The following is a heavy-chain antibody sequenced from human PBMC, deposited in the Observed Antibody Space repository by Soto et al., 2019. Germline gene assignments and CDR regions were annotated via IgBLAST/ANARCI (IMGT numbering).Heavy chain of an antibody. J-gene: IGHJ3*01. D-gene: IGHD2-15*01. V-gene: IGHV3-21*01. CDR3: ARGLGSGVSCYSRRVGAFDL. CDR2: ISSSSSYI. CDR1: GFTFSSYS. Sequence: EVQLVESGGGLVKPGGSLRLSCAASGFTFSSYSMNWVRQAPGKGLEWVSSISSSSSYIYYADSVKGRFTISRDNAKNSLYLKMNSLRAEDTAVYYCARGLGSGVSCYSRRVGAFDLWGQGKIVTVSS.